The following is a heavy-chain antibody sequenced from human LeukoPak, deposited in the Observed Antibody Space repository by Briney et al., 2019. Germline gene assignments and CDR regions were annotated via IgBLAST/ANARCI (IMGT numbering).Heavy chain of an antibody. J-gene: IGHJ5*01. CDR1: GFTFNRSW. Sequence: GGSLRLSCAASGFTFNRSWMNWVRQAPGKGLEWVANLDPSGSQKRYVDSVKGRFIISKDNPGASLYLDMYSLRAEDTAIYYCARDVDSGDDRRFDSWGQGTLVTVSS. CDR2: LDPSGSQK. CDR3: ARDVDSGDDRRFDS. D-gene: IGHD5-12*01. V-gene: IGHV3-7*01.